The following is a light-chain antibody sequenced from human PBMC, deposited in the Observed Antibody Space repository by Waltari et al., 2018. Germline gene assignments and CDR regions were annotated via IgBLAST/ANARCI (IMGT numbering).Light chain of an antibody. CDR3: MQALQTPYT. J-gene: IGKJ2*01. CDR1: QSLLHSNGYNN. CDR2: LGS. Sequence: DIVMTQSPLSLPVTPGEPAYIPCRSSQSLLHSNGYNNLDWYLQKPGQAPQLLIYLGSNRASGVPDRFSGSGSGTDFTLKISRVEAEDVGVYYCMQALQTPYTFGQGTKLEIK. V-gene: IGKV2-28*01.